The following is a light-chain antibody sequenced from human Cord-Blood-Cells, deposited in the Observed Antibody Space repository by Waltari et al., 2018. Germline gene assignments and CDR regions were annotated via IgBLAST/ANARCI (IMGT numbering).Light chain of an antibody. CDR2: AAS. CDR3: QQANSFPT. J-gene: IGKJ4*01. CDR1: QGISSW. Sequence: DIQMTQSPSSVSAYVGDRVTITWRASQGISSWLAWNQQKPGKAPKLLIYAASILQSGVPSRFSGSGSGTDFTLTISSLQPEDFATDYCQQANSFPTFGGGTKVEIK. V-gene: IGKV1-12*01.